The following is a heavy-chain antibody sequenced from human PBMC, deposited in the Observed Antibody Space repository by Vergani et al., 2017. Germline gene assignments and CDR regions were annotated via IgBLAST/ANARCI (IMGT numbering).Heavy chain of an antibody. Sequence: QVQLVESGGGVVQPGRSLRLSCAASGFTFSSYGMHWVRQAPGKGLEWVAVISYDGSNKYYADSVKGRFTISRDNSKNTLYLQMNSLRAEDTAVYYCAMPHDSSAQGDYWGRGTLVTVSS. V-gene: IGHV3-30*03. CDR1: GFTFSSYG. CDR3: AMPHDSSAQGDY. J-gene: IGHJ4*02. CDR2: ISYDGSNK. D-gene: IGHD3-22*01.